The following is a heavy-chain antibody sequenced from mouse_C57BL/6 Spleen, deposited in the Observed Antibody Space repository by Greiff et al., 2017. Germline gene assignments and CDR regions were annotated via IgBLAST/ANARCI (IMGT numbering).Heavy chain of an antibody. J-gene: IGHJ3*01. CDR1: GYAFSSSW. D-gene: IGHD1-1*01. CDR3: ANYYGSSYEAWFAY. V-gene: IGHV1-82*01. Sequence: QVQLQQSGPELVKPGASVKISCKASGYAFSSSWMNWVKQRPGKGLEWIGRIYPGDGDTNYNGKFKGKATLTADKSSSTAYMQLSSLTSEDSAVYFCANYYGSSYEAWFAYWGQGTLVTVSA. CDR2: IYPGDGDT.